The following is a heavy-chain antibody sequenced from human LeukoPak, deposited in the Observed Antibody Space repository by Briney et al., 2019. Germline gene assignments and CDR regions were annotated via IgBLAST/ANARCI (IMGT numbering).Heavy chain of an antibody. CDR3: ARDFSGRFDY. CDR2: IKQDGSEK. V-gene: IGHV3-7*05. J-gene: IGHJ4*02. Sequence: GRSLRLSCAASGFTLSSYWMSWVRQAPAKGLEWVANIKQDGSEKYYVDSVKGRFTISRDNAKNSLYLQMNSLRAEDTAVYYCARDFSGRFDYWGQGTLVTVSS. D-gene: IGHD3-3*01. CDR1: GFTLSSYW.